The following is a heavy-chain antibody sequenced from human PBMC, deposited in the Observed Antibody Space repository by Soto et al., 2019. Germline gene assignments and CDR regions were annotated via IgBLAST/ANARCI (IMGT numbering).Heavy chain of an antibody. J-gene: IGHJ4*02. CDR1: GGSFSGYY. Sequence: QVQLQQWGAGLLKPSETLSLTCAVYGGSFSGYYWSWIRQPPGKGLEWIGEINHSGSTNYNPSLKSRVTIPVETSKNQFSLKLSSVTAADTAVYYCALVPIVVVPAAMHYWGQGTLVTVSS. V-gene: IGHV4-34*01. CDR2: INHSGST. CDR3: ALVPIVVVPAAMHY. D-gene: IGHD2-2*01.